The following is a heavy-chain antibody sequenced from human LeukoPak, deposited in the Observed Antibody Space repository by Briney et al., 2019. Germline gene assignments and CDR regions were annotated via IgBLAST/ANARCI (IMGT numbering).Heavy chain of an antibody. CDR3: ARPQQVGDYYYGMDV. J-gene: IGHJ6*02. V-gene: IGHV4-39*01. D-gene: IGHD1-26*01. Sequence: SETLSLTCTVSGGSISSSSYYWGWIRQPPGKGLEWIGSIYYSGSTYYNPSLKSRVTISVDTSKNQFSLKLSSVTAADTAVCYCARPQQVGDYYYGMDVWGQGTTVTVSS. CDR1: GGSISSSSYY. CDR2: IYYSGST.